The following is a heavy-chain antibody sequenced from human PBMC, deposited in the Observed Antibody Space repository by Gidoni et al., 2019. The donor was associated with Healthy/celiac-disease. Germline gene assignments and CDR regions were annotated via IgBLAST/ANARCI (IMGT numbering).Heavy chain of an antibody. Sequence: QVQLVQSGAEVKKPGSSVKVSCKESGGTFSSYTISWVRQAPGQGLEWMGRIIPILGIANYAQKFQGRVTITADKSTSTAYMELSSLRSEDTAVYYCAREGKDYYMDVWGKGTTVTVSS. J-gene: IGHJ6*03. D-gene: IGHD2-15*01. V-gene: IGHV1-69*08. CDR2: IIPILGIA. CDR1: GGTFSSYT. CDR3: AREGKDYYMDV.